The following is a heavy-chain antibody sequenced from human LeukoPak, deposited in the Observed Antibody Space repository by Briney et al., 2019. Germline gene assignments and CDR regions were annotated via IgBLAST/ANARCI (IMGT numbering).Heavy chain of an antibody. Sequence: ASVTVSCKVSGYTLHELSIHWVRQAPGKGLEWMGGFDPEDGETIYAQKFQGRVTITEDTSTDTAYMELSSLRSEDTAVYYCATDAGIAAARGDYYYGMDVWGQGTTVTVSS. D-gene: IGHD6-13*01. CDR1: GYTLHELS. CDR2: FDPEDGET. V-gene: IGHV1-24*01. CDR3: ATDAGIAAARGDYYYGMDV. J-gene: IGHJ6*02.